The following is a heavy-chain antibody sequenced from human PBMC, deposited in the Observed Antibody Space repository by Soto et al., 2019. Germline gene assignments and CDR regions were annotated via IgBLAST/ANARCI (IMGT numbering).Heavy chain of an antibody. Sequence: QVQLVQSGAEVKKPGASVKVSCKVSGYTLNEVAMHWVRQAPGKGLEWLGGFDPDEAETIYAQHFQGRGTMTEDTSTDTVYMELSSLRSEDTALYFCTTYHGDYNFDHWGQGTLVTVSS. CDR2: FDPDEAET. CDR1: GYTLNEVA. CDR3: TTYHGDYNFDH. D-gene: IGHD4-17*01. V-gene: IGHV1-24*01. J-gene: IGHJ5*02.